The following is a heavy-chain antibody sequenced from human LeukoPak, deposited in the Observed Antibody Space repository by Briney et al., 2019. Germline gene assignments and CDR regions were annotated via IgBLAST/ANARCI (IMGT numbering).Heavy chain of an antibody. J-gene: IGHJ4*02. CDR3: AKDLSGNLRARFDY. V-gene: IGHV3-23*01. CDR2: VSGGGGST. D-gene: IGHD1-26*01. CDR1: GFPFSSYA. Sequence: GSLRLSCAASGFPFSSYAMSWVPQAPGKGLEWVSAVSGGGGSTHYADSVKGRFTISRDDSNNTLNLQMNSLRAEDTAVYYCAKDLSGNLRARFDYWGQGTLVTVSS.